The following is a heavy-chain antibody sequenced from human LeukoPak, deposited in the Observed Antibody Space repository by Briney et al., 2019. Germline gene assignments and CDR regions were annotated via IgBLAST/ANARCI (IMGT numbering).Heavy chain of an antibody. CDR1: GGSISSYY. Sequence: SETLSLTCTVSGGSISSYYWSWIRQPAGKGREWIGRIYNSGSTDYNPSLKSRVTMSIDTSKNQFSLKLSSVTAADTAVYYCARRGYCSSTSCNDAFDIWGQGTMVTVSS. J-gene: IGHJ3*02. D-gene: IGHD2-2*01. CDR3: ARRGYCSSTSCNDAFDI. V-gene: IGHV4-4*07. CDR2: IYNSGST.